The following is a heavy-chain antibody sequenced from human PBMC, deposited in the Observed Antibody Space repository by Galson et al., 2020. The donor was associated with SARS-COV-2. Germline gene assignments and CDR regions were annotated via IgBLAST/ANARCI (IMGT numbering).Heavy chain of an antibody. D-gene: IGHD5-18*01. CDR2: IIPIFGTA. Sequence: SVKVSCKASGGTFSSYAISWVRQAPGQGLEWMGRIIPIFGTANYAQKFQGRVTITPDESTSTAYMELSSLRSEDTAVYYCARDHLDTAMASFDYWGQGTLVTVSS. V-gene: IGHV1-69*13. J-gene: IGHJ4*02. CDR1: GGTFSSYA. CDR3: ARDHLDTAMASFDY.